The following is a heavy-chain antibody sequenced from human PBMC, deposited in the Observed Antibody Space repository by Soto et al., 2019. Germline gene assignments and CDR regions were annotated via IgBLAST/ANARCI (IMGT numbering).Heavy chain of an antibody. CDR2: IYPSDSDI. CDR1: GYTFTSYW. Sequence: ESLSISCTGSGYTFTSYWSGWVRQMPGEGLEWMGVIYPSDSDIRYSPSFQGKVTISADKSITTAYLQWSSLKAADTAMYYCVRSGTSSGRFSDYWGQGTLVTVYS. CDR3: VRSGTSSGRFSDY. J-gene: IGHJ4*02. D-gene: IGHD2-15*01. V-gene: IGHV5-51*01.